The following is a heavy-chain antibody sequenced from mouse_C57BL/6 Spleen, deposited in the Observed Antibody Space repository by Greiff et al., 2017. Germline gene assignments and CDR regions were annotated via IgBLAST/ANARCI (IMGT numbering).Heavy chain of an antibody. CDR3: ARVSGTWFAY. D-gene: IGHD6-2*01. CDR1: GFTFSSYA. J-gene: IGHJ3*01. Sequence: DVKLVESGGGLVKPGGSLKLSCAASGFTFSSYAMSWVRQTPEKRLEWVATISDGGSYTYYPDNVKGRFTISRDNAKNNLYLQMSHLKSEDTAMYYCARVSGTWFAYWGQGTLVTVSA. V-gene: IGHV5-4*03. CDR2: ISDGGSYT.